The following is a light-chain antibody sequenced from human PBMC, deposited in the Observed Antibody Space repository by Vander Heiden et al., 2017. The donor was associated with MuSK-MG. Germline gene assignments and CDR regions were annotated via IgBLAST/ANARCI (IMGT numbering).Light chain of an antibody. CDR1: SSNIGRKS. J-gene: IGLJ3*02. Sequence: SVLTQPPSVSAAPGQKVTISCSGSSSNIGRKSVSWYQQLPGTAPKVVIYDNDNRPAGIPDRFSASMSGTSATLAIAGLQTGDEAEYYCGTWDNSLSEWVFGGGTKLTV. V-gene: IGLV1-51*01. CDR3: GTWDNSLSEWV. CDR2: DND.